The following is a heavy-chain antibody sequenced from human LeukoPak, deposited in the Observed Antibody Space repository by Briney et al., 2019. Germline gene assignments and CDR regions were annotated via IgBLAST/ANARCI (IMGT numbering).Heavy chain of an antibody. CDR1: GFTFSSYW. CDR3: ARDKDPRAFDI. J-gene: IGHJ3*02. V-gene: IGHV3-7*01. Sequence: GGSLRLSCAASGFTFSSYWMSRVRQAPGKGLEWVANIKQDGSEKYYVDSVKGRFTISRDNAKNSLYLQMNSLRAEDTAVYYCARDKDPRAFDIWGQGTMVTVSS. CDR2: IKQDGSEK.